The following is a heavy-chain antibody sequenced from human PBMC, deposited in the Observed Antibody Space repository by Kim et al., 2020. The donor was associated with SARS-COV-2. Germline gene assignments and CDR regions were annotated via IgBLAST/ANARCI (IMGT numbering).Heavy chain of an antibody. J-gene: IGHJ4*02. CDR3: ARDRGGTGAVFDY. D-gene: IGHD3-16*01. Sequence: ADSVKGRLPISRDNSKTTVFLQRNSRRVEDTAVYCCARDRGGTGAVFDYWGQGTLVTVSS. V-gene: IGHV3-53*01.